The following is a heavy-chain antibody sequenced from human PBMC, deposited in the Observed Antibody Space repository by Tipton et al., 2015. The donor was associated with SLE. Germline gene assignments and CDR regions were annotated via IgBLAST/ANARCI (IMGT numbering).Heavy chain of an antibody. CDR1: GFTFSSYA. Sequence: SLRLSCAASGFTFSSYAMSWVRQAPGKGLGWVSRINSDGSSTSYADSVKGRFTISRDNAKNTLYLQMNSLRAEDTAVYYCAREGIDDAFDIWGQGTMVTVSS. CDR2: INSDGSST. D-gene: IGHD2-21*01. J-gene: IGHJ3*02. V-gene: IGHV3-74*01. CDR3: AREGIDDAFDI.